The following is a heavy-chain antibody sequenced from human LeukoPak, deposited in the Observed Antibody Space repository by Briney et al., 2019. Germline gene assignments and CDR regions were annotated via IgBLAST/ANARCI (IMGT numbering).Heavy chain of an antibody. Sequence: GGSLRLSCAASGFTFDDYAMHWVLQAPGKGLEWVSLISGDGGSTYYADSVKGRFTISRDNSKNSLYLQMNSLRTEDTALYYCAKDMLEDTAMGHYYYYGMDVWGQGTTVTVSS. CDR3: AKDMLEDTAMGHYYYYGMDV. V-gene: IGHV3-43*02. D-gene: IGHD5-18*01. CDR2: ISGDGGST. CDR1: GFTFDDYA. J-gene: IGHJ6*02.